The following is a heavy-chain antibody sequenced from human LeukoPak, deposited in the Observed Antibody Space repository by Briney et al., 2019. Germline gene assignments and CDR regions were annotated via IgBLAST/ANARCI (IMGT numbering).Heavy chain of an antibody. J-gene: IGHJ4*02. V-gene: IGHV4-61*02. CDR3: ARHKFTENDYYFDY. Sequence: SQTLSLTCTVSGDSSSSGSYYWSWIRQPAGKGLEWIGRIHPSGSTNYNPSLKSRVTVSVDTSKNQFSLKLSSVTAADTAVYYCARHKFTENDYYFDYWGQGTLVTVSS. CDR1: GDSSSSGSYY. CDR2: IHPSGST. D-gene: IGHD1-1*01.